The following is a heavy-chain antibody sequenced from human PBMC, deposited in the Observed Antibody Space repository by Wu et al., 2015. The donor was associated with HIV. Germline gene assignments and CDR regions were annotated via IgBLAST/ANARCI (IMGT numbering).Heavy chain of an antibody. Sequence: QVQLVQSGAEVRKPRSSVKVSCKASGGTFSRSGFSWVRQVPGQGFEWMGRIIPIHGAANYAQKFEGRVTITADESTSTAYMDLSSLTSEDAAVYYCAREGEEKKSDRSGYYAYLQIWGQGSQVTVSS. V-gene: IGHV1-69*11. CDR1: GGTFSRSG. CDR2: IIPIHGAA. D-gene: IGHD3-22*01. CDR3: AREGEEKKSDRSGYYAYLQI. J-gene: IGHJ1*01.